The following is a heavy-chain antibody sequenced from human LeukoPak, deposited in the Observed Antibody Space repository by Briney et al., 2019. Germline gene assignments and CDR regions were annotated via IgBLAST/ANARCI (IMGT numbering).Heavy chain of an antibody. D-gene: IGHD2-2*01. Sequence: GGSLRLSCAASGFTFSGFAMHWVRQAPGKGLEWVAAISHDGSNEDYADSVKGRFTISRDNSKNTLFLQMNSLSLEDTAVYYCARGPFGSCSSPSCYFFDYWGQGTLVTVSS. CDR1: GFTFSGFA. CDR2: ISHDGSNE. J-gene: IGHJ4*02. CDR3: ARGPFGSCSSPSCYFFDY. V-gene: IGHV3-30*04.